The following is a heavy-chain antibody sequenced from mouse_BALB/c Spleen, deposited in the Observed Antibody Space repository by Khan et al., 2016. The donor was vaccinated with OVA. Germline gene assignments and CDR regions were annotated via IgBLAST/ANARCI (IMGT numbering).Heavy chain of an antibody. J-gene: IGHJ3*01. V-gene: IGHV5-6*01. CDR3: ARLAYFYDSEGFAY. CDR2: VSTGGHYT. Sequence: EVELVESGGDLVRPGGSLKLSCAASGFTFSAYGMSWVRQTPDKRLEWVATVSTGGHYTYYPDTVKGRFTISRDNAKDTLYLQMSILKSEDTAMFYCARLAYFYDSEGFAYWGQGTLVTVSA. D-gene: IGHD1-1*01. CDR1: GFTFSAYG.